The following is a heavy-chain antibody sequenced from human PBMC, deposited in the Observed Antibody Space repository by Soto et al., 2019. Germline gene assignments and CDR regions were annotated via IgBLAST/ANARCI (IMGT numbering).Heavy chain of an antibody. D-gene: IGHD1-26*01. CDR1: GGSLTSHY. V-gene: IGHV4-59*11. CDR2: IHYGGST. Sequence: QVQLQESGPGLVKPSETLSLSCAVSGGSLTSHYWGWVRQPPGRGLEWIGFIHYGGSTFYDPSLKSRVAISLDRSRDQFSLNLTSVTAADTAMYYCARSGATDGGVAFDIWGQGTMVTVSS. J-gene: IGHJ3*02. CDR3: ARSGATDGGVAFDI.